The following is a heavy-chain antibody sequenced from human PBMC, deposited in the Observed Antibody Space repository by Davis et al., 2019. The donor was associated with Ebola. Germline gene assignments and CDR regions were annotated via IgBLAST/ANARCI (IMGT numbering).Heavy chain of an antibody. CDR1: GFTFSSYA. D-gene: IGHD3-3*02. Sequence: GESLKISCAASGFTFSSYAMSWVRQAPGKGLEWVSAISGSGGSTYYADSVKGRFTISRDNAKNSLYLQMNSLRAEDTALYYCARVSTIYGMDVWGQGTTVTVSS. CDR2: ISGSGGST. CDR3: ARVSTIYGMDV. V-gene: IGHV3-23*01. J-gene: IGHJ6*02.